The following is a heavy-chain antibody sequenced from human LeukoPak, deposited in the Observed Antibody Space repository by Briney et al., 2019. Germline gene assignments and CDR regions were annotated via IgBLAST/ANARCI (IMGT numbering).Heavy chain of an antibody. V-gene: IGHV3-74*01. Sequence: GGSLRLSCAASGFTFSSYWMHWVRQAPGKGLVWVSRINSDGSSTSFADSVKGRFTISRDNSKNTLYLQMNSLRAEDTAVYYCAKDPKYSSSYYYYYYMDVWGKGTTVTVSS. CDR1: GFTFSSYW. CDR2: INSDGSST. CDR3: AKDPKYSSSYYYYYYMDV. D-gene: IGHD6-6*01. J-gene: IGHJ6*03.